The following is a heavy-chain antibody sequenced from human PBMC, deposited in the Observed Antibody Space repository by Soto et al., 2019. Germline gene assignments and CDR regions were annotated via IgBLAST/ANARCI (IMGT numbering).Heavy chain of an antibody. Sequence: EVQLVESGGGLVQPGGSLRLSCAASGFTFSSYWMHWVRQAPGKGLEWVSYISSSGSTIYYADSVKGRFTISRDNAKNSLYLQMNSLRAEDTAVYYCARDFPYYDFWNGMDVWGQGTTVTVSS. CDR3: ARDFPYYDFWNGMDV. J-gene: IGHJ6*02. CDR1: GFTFSSYW. V-gene: IGHV3-48*04. CDR2: ISSSGSTI. D-gene: IGHD3-3*01.